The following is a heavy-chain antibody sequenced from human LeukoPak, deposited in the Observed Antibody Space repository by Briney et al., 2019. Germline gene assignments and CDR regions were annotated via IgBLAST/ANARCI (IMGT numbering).Heavy chain of an antibody. CDR2: ISSSSSYI. J-gene: IGHJ4*02. CDR1: GFIFSNYE. CDR3: ARELKDRFDY. Sequence: PGGSLRLSCTASGFIFSNYEMNWVRQAPGKGLEWVSSISSSSSYIYYADSVKGRFTISRDNAKNSLYLQMNSLRAEDTAVYYCARELKDRFDYWGQGTLVTVSS. D-gene: IGHD2-15*01. V-gene: IGHV3-21*01.